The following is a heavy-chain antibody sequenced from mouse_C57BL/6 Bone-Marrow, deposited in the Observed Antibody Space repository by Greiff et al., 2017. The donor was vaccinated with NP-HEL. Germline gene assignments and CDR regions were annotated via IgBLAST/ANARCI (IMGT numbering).Heavy chain of an antibody. CDR1: GYTFTDYN. CDR3: ARKAYYGNYNAMDD. CDR2: INPNNGGT. D-gene: IGHD2-10*01. Sequence: VQLQQSGPELVKPGASVKIPCKASGYTFTDYNMDWVKQSHGKSLEWIGDINPNNGGTIYNQKFKGKATLTVDKSSSTAYMELRSLTSEDTAVYYCARKAYYGNYNAMDDWGQGTSVTVSS. J-gene: IGHJ4*01. V-gene: IGHV1-18*01.